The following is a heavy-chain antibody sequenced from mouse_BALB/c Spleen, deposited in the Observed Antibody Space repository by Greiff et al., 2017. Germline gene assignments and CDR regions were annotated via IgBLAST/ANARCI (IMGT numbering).Heavy chain of an antibody. J-gene: IGHJ1*01. CDR1: GFNIKDTY. CDR3: ARDRWYFDV. V-gene: IGHV14-3*02. CDR2: IDPANGNT. Sequence: EVHLVESGAELVKPGASVKLSCTASGFNIKDTYMHWVKQRPEQGLEWIGRIDPANGNTKYDPKFQGKATITADTSSNTAYLQLSSLTSEDTAVYYCARDRWYFDVWGAGTTVTVSS.